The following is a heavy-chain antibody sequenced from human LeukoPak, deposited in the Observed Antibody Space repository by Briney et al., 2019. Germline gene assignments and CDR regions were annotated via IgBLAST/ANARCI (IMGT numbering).Heavy chain of an antibody. V-gene: IGHV4-39*01. D-gene: IGHD2-21*02. CDR1: GGSISSSSYY. Sequence: SETLSLTCTVSGGSISSSSYYWGWIRQPLGKGLEWIGSIYYSGSTYYNPSLKSRVTISVDTSKNQFSLKLSSVTAADTAVYYCARQFRGGDCYSYYFDYWGQGTLVTVSS. J-gene: IGHJ4*02. CDR2: IYYSGST. CDR3: ARQFRGGDCYSYYFDY.